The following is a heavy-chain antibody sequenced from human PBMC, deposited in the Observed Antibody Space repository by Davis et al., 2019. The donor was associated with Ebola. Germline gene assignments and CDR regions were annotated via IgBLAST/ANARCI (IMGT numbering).Heavy chain of an antibody. CDR2: INPDNGNT. CDR3: ARDGVVVAATLFSYYYGMDV. V-gene: IGHV1-3*01. CDR1: GYTFTTYA. Sequence: ASVKVSCKASGYTFTTYALHWVRQAPGQRLEWMGWINPDNGNTKFSQRFQGRVTITRDTSASTAYMELSSLRSEDTAVYYCARDGVVVAATLFSYYYGMDVWGKGTTVTVSS. D-gene: IGHD2-15*01. J-gene: IGHJ6*04.